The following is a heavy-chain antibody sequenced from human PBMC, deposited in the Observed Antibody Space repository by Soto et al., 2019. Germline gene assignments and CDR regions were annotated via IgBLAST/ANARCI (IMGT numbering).Heavy chain of an antibody. CDR1: GFTFGDYA. CDR2: IRSKAYGGTT. D-gene: IGHD2-2*01. J-gene: IGHJ4*02. V-gene: IGHV3-49*03. Sequence: GGSLRLSCTASGFTFGDYAMSWFRQAPGKGLEWVVFIRSKAYGGTTEYAASVKGRFTISRDDSKSIAYLQMNSLKTEDTAVYYCTRATSKYCSSTSCYRWYFDYWGQGTLVTVSS. CDR3: TRATSKYCSSTSCYRWYFDY.